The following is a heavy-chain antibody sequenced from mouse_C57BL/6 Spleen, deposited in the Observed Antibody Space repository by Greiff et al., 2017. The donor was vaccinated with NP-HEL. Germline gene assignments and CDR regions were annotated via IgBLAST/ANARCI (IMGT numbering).Heavy chain of an antibody. J-gene: IGHJ4*01. CDR2: ISYDGSN. CDR3: ARHDPSYAMDY. V-gene: IGHV3-6*01. Sequence: EVKLMESGPGLVKPSQSLSLTCSVTGYSITSGYYWNWIRQFPGNKLEWMGYISYDGSNNYNLSLKNRISITRDTSKNQFFLKLNSVTTEDTATYYCARHDPSYAMDYWGQGTSVTVSS. CDR1: GYSITSGYY. D-gene: IGHD2-3*01.